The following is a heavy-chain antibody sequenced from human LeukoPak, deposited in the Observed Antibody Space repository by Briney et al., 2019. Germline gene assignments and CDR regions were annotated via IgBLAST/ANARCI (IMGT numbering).Heavy chain of an antibody. CDR1: GYTFTSYG. D-gene: IGHD6-19*01. Sequence: GASVKVSCKASGYTFTSYGISWVRQAPGQGLEWMGRIIPILGIANYAQKFQGRVTITADKSTSTAYMELSSLRSEDTAVYYCAREPTGIAVGIAFDYWGQGTLVTVSS. V-gene: IGHV1-69*04. CDR3: AREPTGIAVGIAFDY. CDR2: IIPILGIA. J-gene: IGHJ4*02.